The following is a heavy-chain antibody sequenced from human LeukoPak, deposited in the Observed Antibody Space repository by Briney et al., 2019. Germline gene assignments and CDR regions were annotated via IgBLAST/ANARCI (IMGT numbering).Heavy chain of an antibody. Sequence: GGSLRLSCVASGFTVSSNDMSWVRQSPGKGLEWVSVIYSGGTTSYADSAKGRFTISRDNSKNTLYLQMNSLRAEDTAVYYCAKDRWRDGSSSFDNWGQGTLVTVSS. V-gene: IGHV3-66*01. D-gene: IGHD6-6*01. CDR2: IYSGGTT. J-gene: IGHJ4*02. CDR1: GFTVSSND. CDR3: AKDRWRDGSSSFDN.